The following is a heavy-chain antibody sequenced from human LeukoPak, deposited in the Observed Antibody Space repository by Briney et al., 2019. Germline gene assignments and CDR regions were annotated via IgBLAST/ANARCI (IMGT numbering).Heavy chain of an antibody. D-gene: IGHD3-10*01. Sequence: GGSLRLSCAASGFTFSSYAMSWVRQAPGKGLEWVSAISGSGGSTYYADSVKGRFTISRDNSKNTLYLQMNSLRAEDTAVYYCAKSVPGGSGSYYYYYFDYWGQGTLVTVSS. J-gene: IGHJ4*02. V-gene: IGHV3-23*01. CDR2: ISGSGGST. CDR1: GFTFSSYA. CDR3: AKSVPGGSGSYYYYYFDY.